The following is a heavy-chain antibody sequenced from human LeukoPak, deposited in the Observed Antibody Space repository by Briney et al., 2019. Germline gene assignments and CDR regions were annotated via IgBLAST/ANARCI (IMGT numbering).Heavy chain of an antibody. J-gene: IGHJ4*02. Sequence: PGGSLRLSCAASGFTFSSYWMHWVRQAPGKGLVWVSRINSDGSSTSYADSVKGRFTISRDNSKNTLYLQMNSLRAEDTAVYYCAKETYYYGSGSIGGGYYFDYWGQGTLVTVSS. D-gene: IGHD3-10*01. V-gene: IGHV3-74*01. CDR1: GFTFSSYW. CDR3: AKETYYYGSGSIGGGYYFDY. CDR2: INSDGSST.